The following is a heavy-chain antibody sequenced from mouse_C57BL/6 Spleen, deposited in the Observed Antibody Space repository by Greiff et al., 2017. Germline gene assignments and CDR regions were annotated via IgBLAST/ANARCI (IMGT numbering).Heavy chain of an antibody. J-gene: IGHJ4*01. Sequence: LQQPGAELVKPGASVKLSCKASGYTFTSYWMQWVKQRPGQGLEWIGEIDPSDSYTNYNQKFKGKATLTVDTSSSTAYMQLSSLTSEDSAVYYCARRLDAMDYWGQGTSVTVSS. CDR1: GYTFTSYW. CDR3: ARRLDAMDY. V-gene: IGHV1-50*01. CDR2: IDPSDSYT. D-gene: IGHD2-4*01.